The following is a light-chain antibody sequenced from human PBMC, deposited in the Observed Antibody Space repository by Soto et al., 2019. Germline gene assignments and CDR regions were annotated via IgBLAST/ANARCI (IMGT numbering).Light chain of an antibody. CDR2: GAS. V-gene: IGKV3-15*01. J-gene: IGKJ3*01. CDR3: QHYNNCPFT. Sequence: EIVMTQSPATLSVSPGERATLSCRASQSVSSNLAWYQQKPGQAPRLLIYGASTRPTGIPARFSGSGSGTEFTLTISSLQSEDFAVYYCQHYNNCPFTFGPGTKVDIK. CDR1: QSVSSN.